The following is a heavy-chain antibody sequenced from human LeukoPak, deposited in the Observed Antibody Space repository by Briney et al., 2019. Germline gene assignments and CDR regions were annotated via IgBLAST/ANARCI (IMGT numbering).Heavy chain of an antibody. D-gene: IGHD1-14*01. CDR2: IIPILGIA. CDR3: ARVAEPGLFDY. Sequence: ASVKVSCKASGGTFISYTISWVRRAPGQGLEWMGRIIPILGIANYAQKFQGRVTITADKSTSTAYMELSSLRSEDTAVYYCARVAEPGLFDYWGQGTLVTVSS. CDR1: GGTFISYT. J-gene: IGHJ4*02. V-gene: IGHV1-69*02.